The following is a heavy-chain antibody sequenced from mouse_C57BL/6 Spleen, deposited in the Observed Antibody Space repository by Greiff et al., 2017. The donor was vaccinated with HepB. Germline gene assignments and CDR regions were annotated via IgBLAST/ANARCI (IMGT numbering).Heavy chain of an antibody. CDR2: ISGGGGNT. V-gene: IGHV5-9*01. D-gene: IGHD2-1*01. Sequence: EVKVEESGGGLVKPGGSLKLSCAASGFTFSSYTMSWVRQTPEKRLEWVATISGGGGNTYYPDSVKGRFTISRDNAKNTLYLQMSSLRSEDTALYYCARHFYYGNYPYYAMDYWGQGTSVTVSS. CDR1: GFTFSSYT. CDR3: ARHFYYGNYPYYAMDY. J-gene: IGHJ4*01.